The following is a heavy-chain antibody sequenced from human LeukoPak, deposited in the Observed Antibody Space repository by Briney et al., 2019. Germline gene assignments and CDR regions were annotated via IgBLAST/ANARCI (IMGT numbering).Heavy chain of an antibody. V-gene: IGHV4-34*01. CDR1: GGSFSGYY. Sequence: SETLSLTCAVYGGSFSGYYWSWIRQPPGKGLEWIGEINHSGSTNYNPSLKSRVTISVDTSKNQFSLKLSSVTAADTAVYYCARDVMDRGGSIFDFWGQGTLVTVSS. CDR3: ARDVMDRGGSIFDF. J-gene: IGHJ4*02. CDR2: INHSGST. D-gene: IGHD3-10*01.